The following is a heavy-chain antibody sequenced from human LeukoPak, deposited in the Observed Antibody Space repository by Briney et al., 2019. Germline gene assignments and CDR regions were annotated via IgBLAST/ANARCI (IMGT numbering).Heavy chain of an antibody. D-gene: IGHD3-10*01. Sequence: SETLSLTCTVSGGSISSYYWSWIRQPAGKGLEWIGRIYTSGSTNYNPSLKSRVTMSVDTSKNQFSLKLSSVTAADTAVYYYALMGSGRAVGAFDIWGQGTMVTVSS. CDR1: GGSISSYY. J-gene: IGHJ3*02. CDR3: ALMGSGRAVGAFDI. CDR2: IYTSGST. V-gene: IGHV4-4*07.